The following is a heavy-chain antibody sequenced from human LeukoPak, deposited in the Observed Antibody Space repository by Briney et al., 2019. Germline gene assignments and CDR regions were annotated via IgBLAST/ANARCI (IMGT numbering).Heavy chain of an antibody. CDR1: GFTLSDHF. CDR3: TTGKTYDSSAYYTRF. CDR2: SRSKANSYTT. Sequence: PGGSLRLSCAASGFTLSDHFMDWVRQAPGKGLEWVGRSRSKANSYTTEYAASVIGRFTISRDDSKNTLYLQMNSLKTEDTAVYYCTTGKTYDSSAYYTRFWGQGTLVAVSS. D-gene: IGHD3-22*01. V-gene: IGHV3-72*01. J-gene: IGHJ4*02.